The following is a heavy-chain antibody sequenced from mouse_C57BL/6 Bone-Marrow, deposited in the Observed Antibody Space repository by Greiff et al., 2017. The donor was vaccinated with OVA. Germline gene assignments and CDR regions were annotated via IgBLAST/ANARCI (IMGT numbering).Heavy chain of an antibody. J-gene: IGHJ4*01. Sequence: QVQLKESGPELVKPGASVKISCKASGYAFSSSWMNWVKQRPGKGLEWIGRIYPGDGDTNYNGKFKGKATLTADKSSSTAYMQLSSLPSEDSAVYFCARDAMDYWGQGTSVTVSS. CDR2: IYPGDGDT. CDR1: GYAFSSSW. V-gene: IGHV1-82*01. CDR3: ARDAMDY.